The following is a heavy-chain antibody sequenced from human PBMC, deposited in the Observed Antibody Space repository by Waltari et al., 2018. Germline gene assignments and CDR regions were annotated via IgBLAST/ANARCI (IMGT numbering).Heavy chain of an antibody. D-gene: IGHD5-12*01. CDR2: IYYSGST. CDR3: ARDRGYSGYDLLDAFDI. Sequence: QVQLQESGPGLVKPSQNLSLICTVSGGSISGSDYYWLWVRQPPGKGLEWIGYIYYSGSTYYNPSLKSRVTISVDTSKNQFSLKLSSVTAADTAVYYCARDRGYSGYDLLDAFDIWGLGTIVTVSS. CDR1: GGSISGSDYY. V-gene: IGHV4-30-4*08. J-gene: IGHJ3*02.